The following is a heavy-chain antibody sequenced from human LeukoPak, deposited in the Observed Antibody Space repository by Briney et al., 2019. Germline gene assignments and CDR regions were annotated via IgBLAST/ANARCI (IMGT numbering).Heavy chain of an antibody. J-gene: IGHJ6*02. Sequence: GGSLRLSCAASGFTFSSYAMHWIRQAPGKGLEWVAVISYDGSNKYYADSVKGRFTISRDNSKNTLYLQMNSLRAEDTAVYYCARGRYFDWLQPRGMDVWGQGTTVTVSS. CDR2: ISYDGSNK. CDR1: GFTFSSYA. V-gene: IGHV3-30*04. D-gene: IGHD3-9*01. CDR3: ARGRYFDWLQPRGMDV.